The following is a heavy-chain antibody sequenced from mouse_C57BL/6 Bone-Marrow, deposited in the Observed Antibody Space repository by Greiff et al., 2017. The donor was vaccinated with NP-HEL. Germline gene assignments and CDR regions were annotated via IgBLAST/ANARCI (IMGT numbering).Heavy chain of an antibody. Sequence: QVQLQQPGAELVKPGASVKLSCKASGYTFTSYWMHWVKQRPGQGLEWIAMIHPNSGSTNYNEKFKSKATLTVAKSSSTAYMQLSSLTSEDSAVYYCAREEVLRYFCAYWGQGTLVTVSA. D-gene: IGHD1-1*01. V-gene: IGHV1-64*01. CDR3: AREEVLRYFCAY. CDR2: IHPNSGST. CDR1: GYTFTSYW. J-gene: IGHJ3*01.